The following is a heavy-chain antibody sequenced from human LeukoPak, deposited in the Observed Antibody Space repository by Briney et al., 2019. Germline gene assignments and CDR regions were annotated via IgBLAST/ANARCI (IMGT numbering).Heavy chain of an antibody. CDR2: INHSGST. Sequence: SETLSLTCAVYGGSFSGYYWSWIRQPPGKGLEWIGEINHSGSTNYNPSLKSRVTISVDTPKNQFSLKLSSVTAADTAVYYCARATARYSSSWYGGRGSVWFDPWGQGTLVTVSS. D-gene: IGHD6-13*01. J-gene: IGHJ5*02. CDR1: GGSFSGYY. V-gene: IGHV4-34*01. CDR3: ARATARYSSSWYGGRGSVWFDP.